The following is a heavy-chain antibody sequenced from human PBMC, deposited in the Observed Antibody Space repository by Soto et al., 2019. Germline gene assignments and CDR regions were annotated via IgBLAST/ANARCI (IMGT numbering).Heavy chain of an antibody. D-gene: IGHD6-19*01. Sequence: PGGSLRLSCAASGFTFSNNWMHWVRQAPGKGLVWVSRITSDGSSTTYADSVKGRFTISRDNAKNTLYLQLNSLRAEDTAVYYCVRSSGWPDYWGQGTLVTVSS. V-gene: IGHV3-74*01. J-gene: IGHJ4*02. CDR3: VRSSGWPDY. CDR2: ITSDGSST. CDR1: GFTFSNNW.